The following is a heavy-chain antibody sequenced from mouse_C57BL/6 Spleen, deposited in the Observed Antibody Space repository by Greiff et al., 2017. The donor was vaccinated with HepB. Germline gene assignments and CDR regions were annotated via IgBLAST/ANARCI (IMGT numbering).Heavy chain of an antibody. CDR3: ARGYDDYGPWFAY. CDR2: IYPGDGDT. D-gene: IGHD2-3*01. CDR1: GYAFSSSW. Sequence: QVQLQQSGPELVKPGASVKISCKASGYAFSSSWMNWVKQRPGKGLEWIGRIYPGDGDTNYNGKFKGKATLTADKYSSTAYMQLSSLTSEDSAFYFCARGYDDYGPWFAYWGQGTLVTVSA. V-gene: IGHV1-82*01. J-gene: IGHJ3*01.